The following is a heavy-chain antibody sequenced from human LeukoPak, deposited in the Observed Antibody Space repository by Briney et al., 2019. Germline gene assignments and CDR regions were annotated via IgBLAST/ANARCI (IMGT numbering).Heavy chain of an antibody. J-gene: IGHJ6*02. CDR3: AKDKAPGYSSGWYVLGMDV. CDR1: GFTFSGYA. V-gene: IGHV3-30-3*01. CDR2: ISYDGSNK. D-gene: IGHD6-19*01. Sequence: PGGSLRLSCAASGFTFSGYAMHWVRQAPGNGLDWVALISYDGSNKYYADSVRGRFTISRDNSRNTLYLHINSLTAEDTAVYYCAKDKAPGYSSGWYVLGMDVWGQGTTVTVSS.